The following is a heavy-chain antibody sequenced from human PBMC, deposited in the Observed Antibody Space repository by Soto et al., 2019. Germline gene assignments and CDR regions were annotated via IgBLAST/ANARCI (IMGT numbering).Heavy chain of an antibody. CDR2: ISYDGSNK. J-gene: IGHJ4*02. V-gene: IGHV3-30*18. Sequence: GGSLRLSCAASGFTFSSYGMHWVRQAPGKGLEWVAVISYDGSNKYYADSVKGRFTISRDNSKNTLYLQMNSLRAEDTAVYYCAKVGLVGMSSSQDFDYWGQGTLVTVS. CDR1: GFTFSSYG. CDR3: AKVGLVGMSSSQDFDY. D-gene: IGHD6-6*01.